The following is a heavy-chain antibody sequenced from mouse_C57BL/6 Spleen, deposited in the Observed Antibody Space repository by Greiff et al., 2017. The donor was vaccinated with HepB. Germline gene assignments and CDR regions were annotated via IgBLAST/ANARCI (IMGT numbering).Heavy chain of an antibody. V-gene: IGHV1-54*01. J-gene: IGHJ1*03. Sequence: VQGVESGAELVRPGTSVKVSCKASGYAFTNYLIEWVKQRPGQGLEWIGVINPGSGGTNYNEKFKGKATLTADKSSSTAYMQLSSLTSEDSAVYFCARRGDYSWYFDVWGTGTTVTVSS. CDR1: GYAFTNYL. D-gene: IGHD1-1*01. CDR2: INPGSGGT. CDR3: ARRGDYSWYFDV.